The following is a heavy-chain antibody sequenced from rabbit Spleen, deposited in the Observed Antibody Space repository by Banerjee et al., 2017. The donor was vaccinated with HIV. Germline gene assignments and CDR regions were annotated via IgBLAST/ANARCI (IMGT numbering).Heavy chain of an antibody. CDR1: GVSFSFSSY. V-gene: IGHV1S40*01. CDR2: IEVGSSAFT. D-gene: IGHD1-1*01. CDR3: ARDTSSSFSSYGMDL. J-gene: IGHJ6*01. Sequence: QSLEESGGDLVKPGASLTLTCTASGVSFSFSSYMCWVRQAPGKGLEWIACIEVGSSAFTYFATWAKGRFTISKTSSTTVTLQVTRLIAADTATYFCARDTSSSFSSYGMDLWGQGPWSPS.